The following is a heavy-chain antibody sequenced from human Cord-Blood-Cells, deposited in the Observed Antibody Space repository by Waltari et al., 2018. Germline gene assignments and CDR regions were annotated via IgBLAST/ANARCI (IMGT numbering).Heavy chain of an antibody. CDR2: MNPNSGNT. V-gene: IGHV1-8*01. J-gene: IGHJ6*02. Sequence: QVQLVQSGAEVKKPGASVKVSCKASGYTFTSYDINWVRQAPGQGLEWMGWMNPNSGNTGYAQKFQGRVTMTRNTSISTAYMELSSLRSEDTAVYYCATLPSVSSWYYYGMDVWGQGTTVTVSS. CDR3: ATLPSVSSWYYYGMDV. CDR1: GYTFTSYD. D-gene: IGHD6-13*01.